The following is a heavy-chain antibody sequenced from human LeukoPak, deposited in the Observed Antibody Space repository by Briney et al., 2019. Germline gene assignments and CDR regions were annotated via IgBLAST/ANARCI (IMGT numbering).Heavy chain of an antibody. CDR3: ARDVMGQWPLHDSGSYFSLANGMDV. Sequence: ASVKVSCKASGYTFTSYYMHWVRQAPGQGLEWMGIINPSGGSTSYAQKFQGRVTMTRDTSTSTVYMELSSLRSEDTAVYYCARDVMGQWPLHDSGSYFSLANGMDVWGQGTTVTVPS. J-gene: IGHJ6*02. CDR1: GYTFTSYY. D-gene: IGHD1-26*01. CDR2: INPSGGST. V-gene: IGHV1-46*01.